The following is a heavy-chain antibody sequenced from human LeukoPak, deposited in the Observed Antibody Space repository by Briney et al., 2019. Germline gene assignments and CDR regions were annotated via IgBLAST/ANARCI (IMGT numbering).Heavy chain of an antibody. CDR2: IYRDGKT. D-gene: IGHD5-18*01. J-gene: IGHJ5*02. V-gene: IGHV3-53*01. CDR3: ARGLRQLWFNWFDP. CDR1: GFSVSSSY. Sequence: GGSLRLSCAASGFSVSSSYMNWVRQAPGKGLEWDSIIYRDGKTFYADYVKGRFTISRDSSKNTLYLQMNSLRAEDTAVYYCARGLRQLWFNWFDPWGQGTLVTVSS.